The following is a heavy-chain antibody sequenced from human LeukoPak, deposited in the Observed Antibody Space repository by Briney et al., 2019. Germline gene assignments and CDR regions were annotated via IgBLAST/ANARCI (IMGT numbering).Heavy chain of an antibody. CDR2: INAYNGKT. Sequence: ASVKVTCKASGYTFTSYGISWVRQAPGQGLEWMGWINAYNGKTNYAQKLQGRVTMTTDTSTSTAYMELRSLRSDDTAVYYCARDFGSSSSVDYWGQGTLVTVSS. D-gene: IGHD6-6*01. CDR1: GYTFTSYG. CDR3: ARDFGSSSSVDY. V-gene: IGHV1-18*01. J-gene: IGHJ4*02.